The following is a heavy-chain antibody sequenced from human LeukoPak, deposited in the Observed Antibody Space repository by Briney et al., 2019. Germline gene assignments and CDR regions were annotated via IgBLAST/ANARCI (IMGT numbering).Heavy chain of an antibody. D-gene: IGHD6-19*01. CDR1: GFAVNSNY. CDR2: ISIAGST. J-gene: IGHJ4*02. Sequence: PGGSLRLSCAASGFAVNSNYMSWVRQAPGKGLEWVSLISIAGSTYYADSVRGRFTISRDDSKNTLYLQMNILRAEDTAVYFCAREQWLDYWGQGTLVTVSS. CDR3: AREQWLDY. V-gene: IGHV3-53*01.